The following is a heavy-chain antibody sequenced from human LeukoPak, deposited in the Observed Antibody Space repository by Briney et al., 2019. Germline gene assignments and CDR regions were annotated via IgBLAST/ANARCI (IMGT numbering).Heavy chain of an antibody. J-gene: IGHJ4*02. CDR1: GGSISSYY. Sequence: PSETLSLTCAVSGGSISSYYWSWIRQPPGKGLEWIAYLLDSVNTKDNPSLQSRLTLSADTSKNQFSLRLSSVTAADTAVYYCATIKRGSIYGYFDFWGQGIKVTVSS. CDR2: LLDSVNT. CDR3: ATIKRGSIYGYFDF. D-gene: IGHD5-18*01. V-gene: IGHV4-59*01.